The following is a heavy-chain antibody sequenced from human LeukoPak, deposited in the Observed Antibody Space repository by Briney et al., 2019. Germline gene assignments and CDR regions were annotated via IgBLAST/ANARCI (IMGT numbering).Heavy chain of an antibody. D-gene: IGHD1-1*01. CDR3: ARGELEPSYFVY. Sequence: PSETLSLTCTVSGGSIISSYYWSWIRQPAGKGLEYIGRIYTSGSTSYNPSLKSRVTMSLDTSKNQFSLKLTSVTAADTAVYYCARGELEPSYFVYWGQGTLVTVSS. J-gene: IGHJ4*02. CDR1: GGSIISSYY. V-gene: IGHV4-4*07. CDR2: IYTSGST.